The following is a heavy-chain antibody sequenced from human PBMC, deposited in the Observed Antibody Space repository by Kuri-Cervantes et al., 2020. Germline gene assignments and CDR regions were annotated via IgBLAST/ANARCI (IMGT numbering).Heavy chain of an antibody. CDR3: ARVGYSNYWFDP. D-gene: IGHD4-11*01. V-gene: IGHV4-39*07. CDR1: GGSISSSSYY. Sequence: GSLRLSCTVSGGSISSSSYYWGWSRQPPGKGLEWIGSIYYSGSTYYNPSLKSRVTISVDTSKNQFSLKLSSVTAADTAVYYCARVGYSNYWFDPWGQGTLVTVSS. J-gene: IGHJ5*02. CDR2: IYYSGST.